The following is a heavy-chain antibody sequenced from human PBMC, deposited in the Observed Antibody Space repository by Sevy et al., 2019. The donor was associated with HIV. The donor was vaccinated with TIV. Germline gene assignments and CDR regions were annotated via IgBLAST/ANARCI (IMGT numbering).Heavy chain of an antibody. J-gene: IGHJ4*02. V-gene: IGHV3-53*01. CDR2: KESGGQT. CDR3: ARMPSTWSIDS. CDR1: GFSVSSYY. D-gene: IGHD2-2*01. Sequence: GGYLRLSCAASGFSVSSYYMGWVRQAPGKGLEWVSTKESGGQTYYADSVRGRFTIARDESANNLFLQLNNLRAEDTGVYYCARMPSTWSIDSWGQGTLVLVSS.